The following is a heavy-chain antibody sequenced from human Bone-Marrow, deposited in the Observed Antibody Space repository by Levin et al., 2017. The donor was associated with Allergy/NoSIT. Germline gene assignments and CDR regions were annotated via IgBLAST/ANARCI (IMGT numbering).Heavy chain of an antibody. CDR1: GYTFTSYD. Sequence: ASVKVSCKASGYTFTSYDINWVRQATGQGLEWMGWMNPNSGNTGYAQKFQGRVTMTRNTSISTAYMELSSLRSEDTAVYYCARGVVGPFYYYYGMDVWGQGTTVTVSS. D-gene: IGHD1-26*01. CDR2: MNPNSGNT. CDR3: ARGVVGPFYYYYGMDV. V-gene: IGHV1-8*01. J-gene: IGHJ6*02.